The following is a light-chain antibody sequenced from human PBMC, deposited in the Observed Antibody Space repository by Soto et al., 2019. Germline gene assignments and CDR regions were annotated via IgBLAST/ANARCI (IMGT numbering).Light chain of an antibody. J-gene: IGLJ2*01. Sequence: QSALTLPASVSGSPGQSITISCTGTSSDVGSYNLVSWYQQHPGKAPKLMIYEDIERPSGVSNRFSGSKSGNTASLTISGLQTEDEADYYCCSYAGGTSVVFGGGTKLTVL. CDR1: SSDVGSYNL. CDR3: CSYAGGTSVV. V-gene: IGLV2-23*01. CDR2: EDI.